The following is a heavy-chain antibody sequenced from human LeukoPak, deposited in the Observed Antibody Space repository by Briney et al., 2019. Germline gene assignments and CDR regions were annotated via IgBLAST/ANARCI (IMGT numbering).Heavy chain of an antibody. CDR1: GGSISSSNW. Sequence: PSETLSLTCAVSGGSISSSNWWSWVRQPPGKGLEWIGEIYHSGSTNYNPSLKSRVTISVDTSKNQFSLKLSSVTAADTAVYYCARESRVGATDYWGQGTLVTVSS. V-gene: IGHV4-4*02. CDR3: ARESRVGATDY. D-gene: IGHD1-26*01. J-gene: IGHJ4*02. CDR2: IYHSGST.